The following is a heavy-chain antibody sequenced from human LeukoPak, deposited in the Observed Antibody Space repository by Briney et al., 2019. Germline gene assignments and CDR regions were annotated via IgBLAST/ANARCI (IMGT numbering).Heavy chain of an antibody. Sequence: GGSLRLSCAASGFTFSSYAMSWVRQAPGKGLEWVSSISSSSSYIYYADSVKGRFTISRDNAKNSLYLQMNSLRAEDTAVYYCARDGYSYAYDYWGQGTLVTVSS. CDR3: ARDGYSYAYDY. V-gene: IGHV3-21*01. D-gene: IGHD5-18*01. J-gene: IGHJ4*02. CDR1: GFTFSSYA. CDR2: ISSSSSYI.